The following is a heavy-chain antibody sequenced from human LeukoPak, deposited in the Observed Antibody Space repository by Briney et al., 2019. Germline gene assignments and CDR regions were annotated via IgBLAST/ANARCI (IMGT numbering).Heavy chain of an antibody. CDR2: ISSNGGST. CDR3: ARTGTMVRGVIKNWYFDL. Sequence: PGGSLRLSCAASGFTFSSYAMHWVRQAPGKGLEYVSAISSNGGSTYYANSVKGRFTISRDNSKNTLYLQMGSLRAEDMAVYYCARTGTMVRGVIKNWYFDLWGRGTLVTVSS. J-gene: IGHJ2*01. CDR1: GFTFSSYA. V-gene: IGHV3-64*01. D-gene: IGHD3-10*01.